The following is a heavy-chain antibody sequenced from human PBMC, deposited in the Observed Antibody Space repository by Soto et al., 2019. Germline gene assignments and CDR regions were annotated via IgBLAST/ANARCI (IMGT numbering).Heavy chain of an antibody. D-gene: IGHD3-9*01. Sequence: QVQLVQSGAVVKKPGSSVKVSCKASGGTFSSYAISWVRQAPGQGLEWMGGIIPIFGTANYAQKFQGRVTITADESTSTAYMELSSLRSEDTAVYYCARVKYYDILTGRTSYYYYGMDVWGQGTTVTVSS. V-gene: IGHV1-69*01. CDR2: IIPIFGTA. J-gene: IGHJ6*02. CDR1: GGTFSSYA. CDR3: ARVKYYDILTGRTSYYYYGMDV.